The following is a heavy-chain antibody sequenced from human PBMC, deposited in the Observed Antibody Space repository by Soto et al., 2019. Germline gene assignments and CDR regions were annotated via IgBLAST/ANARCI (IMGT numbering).Heavy chain of an antibody. CDR3: AKVRYSSPMGYYYGMHV. CDR1: RDAFSKFI. J-gene: IGHJ6*02. V-gene: IGHV1-69*01. D-gene: IGHD6-19*01. Sequence: QAQLEQSGGEVKKPGSSVNVSCKASRDAFSKFIVTWVRQAPGLGLEWVGGIIPIFGTANYAQKFQGRVTITADESTSTSYMEVNNLRSEDTAVYYCAKVRYSSPMGYYYGMHVWGQGTTVTVSS. CDR2: IIPIFGTA.